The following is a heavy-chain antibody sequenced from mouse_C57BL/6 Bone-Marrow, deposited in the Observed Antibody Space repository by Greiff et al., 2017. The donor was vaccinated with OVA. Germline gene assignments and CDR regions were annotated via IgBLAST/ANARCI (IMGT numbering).Heavy chain of an antibody. CDR3: TRDLPCGYDEGFAY. J-gene: IGHJ3*01. CDR1: GFTFSSYA. D-gene: IGHD2-2*01. CDR2: ISSGGDYI. V-gene: IGHV5-9-1*02. Sequence: EVKLVESGEGLVKPGGSLKLSCAASGFTFSSYAMSWVRQTPEKRLEWVAYISSGGDYIYYADTVKGRFTISRDNARNTLYLQMSRLKSEDTAMYYCTRDLPCGYDEGFAYWGQGTLVTVSA.